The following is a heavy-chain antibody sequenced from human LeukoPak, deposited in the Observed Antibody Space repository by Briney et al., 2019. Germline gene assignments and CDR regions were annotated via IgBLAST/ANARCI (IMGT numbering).Heavy chain of an antibody. D-gene: IGHD3-3*01. CDR1: AGSISSYY. CDR2: IYYSGST. CDR3: ARGRPDFQTNFYTFFVDS. J-gene: IGHJ4*02. Sequence: SETLSLTCTVSAGSISSYYWTWIRQPPGKGLEWIGHIYYSGSTNYNPSLKSRVAISLDTSKNQFSLKLSSVTAADTAIYYCARGRPDFQTNFYTFFVDSWGRGTLVTVSS. V-gene: IGHV4-59*01.